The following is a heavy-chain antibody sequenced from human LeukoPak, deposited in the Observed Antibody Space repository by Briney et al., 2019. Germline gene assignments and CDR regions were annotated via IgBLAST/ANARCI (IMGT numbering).Heavy chain of an antibody. V-gene: IGHV3-21*01. CDR3: ARDMYYDYVWGSYRYGDFDY. CDR2: ISSSSSYI. J-gene: IGHJ4*02. D-gene: IGHD3-16*02. Sequence: KSGGSLRLSCAASGFTFSSYSMNWVRQAPGKGLEWVSSISSSSSYIYYADSVKGRFTISRDNAKNSLYLQMNSLRAEDTAVYYCARDMYYDYVWGSYRYGDFDYWGQGTLVTVSS. CDR1: GFTFSSYS.